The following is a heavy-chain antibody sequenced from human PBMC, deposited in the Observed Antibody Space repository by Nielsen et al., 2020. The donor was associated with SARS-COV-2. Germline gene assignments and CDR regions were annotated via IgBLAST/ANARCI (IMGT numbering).Heavy chain of an antibody. CDR2: ISAYNGNT. D-gene: IGHD3-3*01. CDR3: AIATFLYYDFWSGYSVNYYYYMDV. V-gene: IGHV1-18*01. Sequence: WVRQAPGQGLEWMGWISAYNGNTNYAQKFQGRVTITADESTSTAYMELSSLRSEDTAVYYCAIATFLYYDFWSGYSVNYYYYMDVWGKGTTVTVSS. J-gene: IGHJ6*03.